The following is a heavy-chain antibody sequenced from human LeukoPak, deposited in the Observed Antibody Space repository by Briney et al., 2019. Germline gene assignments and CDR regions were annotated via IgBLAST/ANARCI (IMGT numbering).Heavy chain of an antibody. CDR1: GGSISGYY. V-gene: IGHV4-59*08. Sequence: SETLSLTCSVSGGSISGYYWSWIRQPPGKGLEWIGYIYHNGGTNYNPSLQSRLTISIDTSKSQFSLKLSSVTAADTAVYYCARHLRAVAGGRYFDYWGQGTQVTVSS. CDR2: IYHNGGT. D-gene: IGHD6-19*01. CDR3: ARHLRAVAGGRYFDY. J-gene: IGHJ4*02.